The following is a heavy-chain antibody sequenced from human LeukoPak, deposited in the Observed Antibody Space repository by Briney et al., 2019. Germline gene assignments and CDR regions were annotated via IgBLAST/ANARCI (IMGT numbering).Heavy chain of an antibody. CDR3: ARGFWTHYYYYYMDV. CDR1: GGSISSYY. V-gene: IGHV4-59*01. D-gene: IGHD1-1*01. CDR2: IYYSGST. Sequence: PSETLSLTCTVSGGSISSYYWSWIRQPPGKGLEWIGYIYYSGSTNYSPSLKSQVTISVDTSKNQFSLKLSSVTAADTAVYYCARGFWTHYYYYYMDVWGKGTTVTISS. J-gene: IGHJ6*03.